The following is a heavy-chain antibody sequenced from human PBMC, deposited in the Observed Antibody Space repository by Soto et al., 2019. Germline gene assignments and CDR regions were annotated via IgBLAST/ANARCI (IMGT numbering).Heavy chain of an antibody. CDR2: IYWDDDK. CDR1: GFSLSTSGVG. Sequence: ASGPTLVNPTQTLTLPLTFSGFSLSTSGVGVGWIRQPPGKALECLALIYWDDDKRYSPSLKSRLTITKDTSKNQVVLTMTNMDPVDTATYYCAHTQRTTIVGVVIRWKDWFDPWGQ. V-gene: IGHV2-5*02. CDR3: AHTQRTTIVGVVIRWKDWFDP. J-gene: IGHJ5*02. D-gene: IGHD3-3*01.